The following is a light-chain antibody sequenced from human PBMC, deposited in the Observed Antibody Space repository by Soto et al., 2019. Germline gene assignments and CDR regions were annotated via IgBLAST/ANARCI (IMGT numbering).Light chain of an antibody. CDR3: MQFTHWPWT. Sequence: DVVMTQSPLSLPVTLGQPASISCRSSHSLVYSDGSTYAKWVQQRPGKAPRRLIDKGANRDSGVTDRFSGSGSGTDFTLKISRVEAEDVGVYYCMQFTHWPWTFGQGTKV. CDR1: HSLVYSDGSTY. CDR2: KGA. V-gene: IGKV2-30*01. J-gene: IGKJ1*01.